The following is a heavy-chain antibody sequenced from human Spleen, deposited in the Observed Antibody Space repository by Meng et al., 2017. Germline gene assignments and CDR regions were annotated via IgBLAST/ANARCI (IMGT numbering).Heavy chain of an antibody. Sequence: QGRVLQSGATGSKPGASVKVSCKPSGYNFPDDWLHWVRRAPGQGLEWMGRIDPKSGDTHYAQRFQGRVTMTGDTSISTAYMELSGLRSDDTAMYYCARDEDISAAGKLFGDYWGQGTLVTVSS. CDR3: ARDEDISAAGKLFGDY. V-gene: IGHV1-2*06. D-gene: IGHD6-13*01. J-gene: IGHJ4*02. CDR1: GYNFPDDW. CDR2: IDPKSGDT.